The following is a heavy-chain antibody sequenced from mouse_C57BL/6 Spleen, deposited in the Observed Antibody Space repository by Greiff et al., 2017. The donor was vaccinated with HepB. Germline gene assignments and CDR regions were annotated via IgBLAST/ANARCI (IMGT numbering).Heavy chain of an antibody. CDR1: GYTFTSYW. J-gene: IGHJ2*01. CDR2: IYPGSGST. Sequence: VQLQQSGAELVKPGASVKMSCKASGYTFTSYWITWVKQRPGQGLEWIGDIYPGSGSTNYNEKFTSKAKLTVDTSSSTAYMQLSSLTSEDSAVYYCARYGSSGSYYFDYWGQGTTLTVSS. CDR3: ARYGSSGSYYFDY. D-gene: IGHD3-2*02. V-gene: IGHV1-55*01.